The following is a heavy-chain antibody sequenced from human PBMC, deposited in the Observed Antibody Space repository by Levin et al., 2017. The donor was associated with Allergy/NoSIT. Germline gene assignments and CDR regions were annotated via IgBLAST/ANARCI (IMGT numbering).Heavy chain of an antibody. D-gene: IGHD1-26*01. Sequence: GGSLRLSCAASGFTFSSYEMNWVRQAPGKGLEWVSYISSSGSTIYYADSVKGRFTISRDNAKNSLYLQMNSLRAEDTAVYYCARDGGSSKYGMDVWGQGTTVTVSS. CDR2: ISSSGSTI. V-gene: IGHV3-48*03. CDR3: ARDGGSSKYGMDV. CDR1: GFTFSSYE. J-gene: IGHJ6*02.